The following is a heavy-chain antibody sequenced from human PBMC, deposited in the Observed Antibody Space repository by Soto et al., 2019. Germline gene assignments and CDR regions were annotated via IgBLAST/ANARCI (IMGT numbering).Heavy chain of an antibody. V-gene: IGHV4-61*01. Sequence: PSETLSLTCTVSGGSLRSGSYYWSWIRQPPGKGLEWIGYIYYSGSTNYNPSLKSRVTISVDTSKNQFSLKLSSVTAADTAVYYCARLGLDYYYYGMDVWGQGTTVTVSS. CDR2: IYYSGST. J-gene: IGHJ6*02. CDR3: ARLGLDYYYYGMDV. CDR1: GGSLRSGSYY.